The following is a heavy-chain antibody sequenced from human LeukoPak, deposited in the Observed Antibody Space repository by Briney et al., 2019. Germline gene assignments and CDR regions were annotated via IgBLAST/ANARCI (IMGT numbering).Heavy chain of an antibody. CDR2: VSTGSNYI. J-gene: IGHJ6*02. Sequence: GGSLRLSCTASGFTFSSYSLNWVRQAPGKGLEWVSSVSTGSNYIYYADSVKGRFTISRDNDKNSLYLQMNSLRVEDTAVYYCAKDLPRMVRGVPYYYYYGMDVWGQGTTVTVSS. V-gene: IGHV3-21*01. CDR1: GFTFSSYS. CDR3: AKDLPRMVRGVPYYYYYGMDV. D-gene: IGHD3-10*01.